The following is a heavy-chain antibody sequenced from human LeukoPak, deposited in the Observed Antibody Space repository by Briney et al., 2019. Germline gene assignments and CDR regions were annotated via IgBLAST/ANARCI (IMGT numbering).Heavy chain of an antibody. J-gene: IGHJ4*02. CDR2: ISGSGGSA. V-gene: IGHV3-23*01. CDR1: GFTFSSYA. Sequence: GVSLRLSCAASGFTFSSYAMSWVRQAPGKGLEWVSAISGSGGSAYYADSVEGRFTISRDNSKNTLYLQMNSLRAEDTAVYYCAKVPSGYDSSGHSRGKFDSWGQGPLVTVSS. CDR3: AKVPSGYDSSGHSRGKFDS. D-gene: IGHD3-22*01.